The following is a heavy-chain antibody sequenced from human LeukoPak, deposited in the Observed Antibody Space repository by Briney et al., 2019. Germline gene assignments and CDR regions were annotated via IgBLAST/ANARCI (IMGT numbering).Heavy chain of an antibody. J-gene: IGHJ4*02. V-gene: IGHV3-23*01. D-gene: IGHD2-15*01. CDR1: GFTFSSYR. Sequence: GGSLRLSCAASGFTFSSYRMNWVRQAPGKGLEWVSAISGSGGSTYYADSVKGRFTISRDNSKNTLYLQMNSLRAEDTAVYYCAKDGQGRGGDYFDYWGQGTLVTVSS. CDR3: AKDGQGRGGDYFDY. CDR2: ISGSGGST.